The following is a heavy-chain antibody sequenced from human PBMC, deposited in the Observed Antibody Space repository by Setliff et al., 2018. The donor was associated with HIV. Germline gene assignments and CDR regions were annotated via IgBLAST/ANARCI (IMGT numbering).Heavy chain of an antibody. CDR1: GYTLTSYA. Sequence: ASVKVSCKASGYTLTSYAITWVRQAPGQGLEWVGWIDADNGNTNYAQKFRGRVTMTTDTSTNTAYMEVRSLTSDDTAVYYCGRVTADRTNYYYYMDVWDKGTTVTGSS. CDR2: IDADNGNT. CDR3: GRVTADRTNYYYYMDV. J-gene: IGHJ6*03. D-gene: IGHD4-17*01. V-gene: IGHV1-18*01.